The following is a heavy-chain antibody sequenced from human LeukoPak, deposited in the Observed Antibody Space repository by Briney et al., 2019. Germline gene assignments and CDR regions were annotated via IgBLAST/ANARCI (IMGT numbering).Heavy chain of an antibody. Sequence: GGSLRLSCAASGFTFSDYYMRWIRQAPGKGLEWVSYISSSGSTIYYADSVKGRFTISRDNAKNSLYLQMNSLRAEDTAVYYCARDMELRYFDWLPSEGCLDYWGQGTVVTVSS. J-gene: IGHJ4*02. CDR1: GFTFSDYY. V-gene: IGHV3-11*01. CDR3: ARDMELRYFDWLPSEGCLDY. D-gene: IGHD3-9*01. CDR2: ISSSGSTI.